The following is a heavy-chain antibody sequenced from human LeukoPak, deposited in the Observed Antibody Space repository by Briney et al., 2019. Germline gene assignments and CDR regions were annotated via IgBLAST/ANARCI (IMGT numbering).Heavy chain of an antibody. V-gene: IGHV1-58*02. CDR1: GFTFTRST. D-gene: IGHD3-22*01. CDR3: ARDSSGIITVKPPLFDY. CDR2: IVVGSGNT. J-gene: IGHJ4*02. Sequence: ASVKVACKASGFTFTRSTMQWVRQVRGQRLEWIGWIVVGSGNTNYAQKFQERVTITRDMSTSTAYMELSSLRSEDTAVYYCARDSSGIITVKPPLFDYWGQGTLVIVSS.